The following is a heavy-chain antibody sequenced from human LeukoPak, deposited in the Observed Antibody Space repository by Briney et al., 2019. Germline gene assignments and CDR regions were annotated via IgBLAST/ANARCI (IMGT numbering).Heavy chain of an antibody. CDR3: ARDVDYYDSSGYGGNWFDP. Sequence: PSETLSLTCTVSGGSISSGGYYWSWIRQLPGKGLEWIGYIYYSGSTCYNPSLKSRVSMSVDTSKNQFSLKLSSVTAADTAVYYCARDVDYYDSSGYGGNWFDPWGQGTLVTVSS. CDR1: GGSISSGGYY. D-gene: IGHD3-22*01. V-gene: IGHV4-31*03. CDR2: IYYSGST. J-gene: IGHJ5*02.